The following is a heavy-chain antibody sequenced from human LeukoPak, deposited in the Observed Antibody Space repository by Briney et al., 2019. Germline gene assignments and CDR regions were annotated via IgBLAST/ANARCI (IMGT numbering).Heavy chain of an antibody. J-gene: IGHJ5*02. V-gene: IGHV4-30-2*01. CDR1: GGSISSGGYY. Sequence: SETLSLTCTVSGGSISSGGYYWSWIRQPPGKGLEWIGYIYHSGSTYYNPSLKSRVTISVDRSKNQFSLKLSSVIAADTAVYYCARDFRQITIFGVVHNWFDPWGQGTLVTVSS. CDR3: ARDFRQITIFGVVHNWFDP. CDR2: IYHSGST. D-gene: IGHD3-3*01.